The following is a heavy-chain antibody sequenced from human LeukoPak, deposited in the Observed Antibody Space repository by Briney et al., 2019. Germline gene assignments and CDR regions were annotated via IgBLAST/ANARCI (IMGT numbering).Heavy chain of an antibody. CDR1: GGSFSGYY. CDR3: ARALTGIRPNDY. V-gene: IGHV4-34*01. J-gene: IGHJ4*02. D-gene: IGHD7-27*01. Sequence: PSETLSLTCAVYGGSFSGYYWSWIRQPPGKGLEWIGEINHSGSTNYNPSLKSRVTISVDKSKNQFSLKLSSVTAADTAVYYCARALTGIRPNDYWGQGTLVTVSS. CDR2: INHSGST.